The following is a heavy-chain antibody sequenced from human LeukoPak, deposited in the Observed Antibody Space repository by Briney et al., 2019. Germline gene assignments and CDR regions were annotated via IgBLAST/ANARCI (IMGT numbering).Heavy chain of an antibody. CDR1: GFTFSSYA. J-gene: IGHJ4*02. CDR2: ISGSGGST. Sequence: GGSLRLSCAASGFTFSSYAMSWVRQAPGKGLEWVSAISGSGGSTYYADSVKGRFTISRDNSKNTLYLQMNSLRAEDTAVYYCAKTPGIAAAGTDYFDYWGQGTLVTVFS. D-gene: IGHD6-13*01. V-gene: IGHV3-23*01. CDR3: AKTPGIAAAGTDYFDY.